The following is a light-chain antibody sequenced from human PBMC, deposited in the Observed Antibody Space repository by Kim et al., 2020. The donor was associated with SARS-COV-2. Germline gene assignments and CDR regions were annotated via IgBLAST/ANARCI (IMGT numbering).Light chain of an antibody. CDR3: QAWDSTTTV. V-gene: IGLV3-1*01. CDR1: RLGNKY. J-gene: IGLJ2*01. Sequence: SVPPGQTASITCAGDRLGNKYVCWYQQKPGQSPVVVIYQDTQRPSGIPERFSGSNSGNTATLTISGTQAMDEADYYCQAWDSTTTVFGGGTQLTVL. CDR2: QDT.